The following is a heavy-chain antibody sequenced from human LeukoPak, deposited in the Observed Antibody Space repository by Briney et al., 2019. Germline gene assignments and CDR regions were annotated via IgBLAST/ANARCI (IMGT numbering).Heavy chain of an antibody. Sequence: PGESLRISCKGSGYSFTSYWITWVRQMPGKGLEWMGRIDPSDSYTNYSPSFQGHVTISADKSISTAYLQWSSLKASDTAIYYCARLGYCTSTTCNVLDYWGQGTLVTVSS. J-gene: IGHJ4*02. V-gene: IGHV5-10-1*01. D-gene: IGHD2-2*01. CDR3: ARLGYCTSTTCNVLDY. CDR1: GYSFTSYW. CDR2: IDPSDSYT.